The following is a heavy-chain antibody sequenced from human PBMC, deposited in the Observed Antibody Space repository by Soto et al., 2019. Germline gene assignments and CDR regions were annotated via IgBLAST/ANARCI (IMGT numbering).Heavy chain of an antibody. Sequence: QVQLQESGPGLVKPSETLSLTCTVSGGSVSINSYYWSWIRQPPGKGLEWIGYIYYSGSTNYNPPLKSRVTISLDTSKNQFFLKLSSVTAADTAVYYCAREPNCSGGLCYYYYDMDVWGQGTTVTVS. D-gene: IGHD2-15*01. J-gene: IGHJ6*02. CDR1: GGSVSINSYY. CDR2: IYYSGST. V-gene: IGHV4-61*01. CDR3: AREPNCSGGLCYYYYDMDV.